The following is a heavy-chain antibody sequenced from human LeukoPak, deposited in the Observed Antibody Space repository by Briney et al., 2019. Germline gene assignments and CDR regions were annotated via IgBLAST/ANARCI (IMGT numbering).Heavy chain of an antibody. D-gene: IGHD3-3*01. V-gene: IGHV4-59*01. CDR2: IYFSGST. CDR3: ARSYDTNFDY. CDR1: GGSMSIYY. J-gene: IGHJ4*02. Sequence: SSETLSLTCTVSGGSMSIYYWNWIRQPPGKGLEWIGYIYFSGSTSYNPSLKSRVTISVDRSKNQFSLKLSSVAAADTAVYYCARSYDTNFDYWGQGTLVTVSS.